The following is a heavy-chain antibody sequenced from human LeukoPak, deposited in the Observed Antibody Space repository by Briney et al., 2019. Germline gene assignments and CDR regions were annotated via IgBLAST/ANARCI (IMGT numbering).Heavy chain of an antibody. CDR1: GGSISSGGYY. CDR3: ARELADYGDYGWFDP. D-gene: IGHD4-17*01. V-gene: IGHV4-31*03. Sequence: SETLSLTCTVSGGSISSGGYYWSWIRQHPGKGLEWIGYVYYSGSTYYNPSLKSRVTISVDTSKNQFSLKLSSVTAADTAVYYCARELADYGDYGWFDPWGQGTLVTVSS. CDR2: VYYSGST. J-gene: IGHJ5*02.